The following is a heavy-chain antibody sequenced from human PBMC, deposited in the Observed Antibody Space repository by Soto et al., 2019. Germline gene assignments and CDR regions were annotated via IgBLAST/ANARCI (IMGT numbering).Heavy chain of an antibody. CDR2: IIPVLATT. CDR3: SGGICYPPSWFDP. D-gene: IGHD2-15*01. J-gene: IGHJ5*02. CDR1: SGTFHHYA. V-gene: IGHV1-69*13. Sequence: SVKVSLKGASGTFHHYALSWGRQAPGQGLEWIGGIIPVLATTTYAQKFQGRVSIIADESTNTVYMELSSLRSEDTAVYYCSGGICYPPSWFDPWGQGTQVTVSS.